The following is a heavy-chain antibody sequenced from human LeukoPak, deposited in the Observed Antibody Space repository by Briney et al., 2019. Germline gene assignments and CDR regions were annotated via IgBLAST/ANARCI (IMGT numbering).Heavy chain of an antibody. V-gene: IGHV3-30*02. CDR1: GFTFSSYG. CDR3: ARTTGRNVRDWPFFDF. J-gene: IGHJ4*02. D-gene: IGHD1/OR15-1a*01. Sequence: GGFLRLSCAASGFTFSSYGMHWVRQAPGKGLEWVAFIRYDGSSKYYADSVKGRFTISRDNSKNTLYLQMNSLRAEDTAVYFCARTTGRNVRDWPFFDFWGQGTLVTVSS. CDR2: IRYDGSSK.